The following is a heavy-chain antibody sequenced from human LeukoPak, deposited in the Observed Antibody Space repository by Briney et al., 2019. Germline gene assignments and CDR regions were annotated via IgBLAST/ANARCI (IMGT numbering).Heavy chain of an antibody. J-gene: IGHJ3*02. Sequence: GASVTVSCKASAYTFTIYTIHWVRQTPGQRLEWMGWINAGNGNRRYSQSFQGRLTITRDTSATTAYMELSSLRSEDTAVYYCARTTRSWYEDNDAFDIWGQGTPVTVSS. CDR2: INAGNGNR. D-gene: IGHD6-13*01. CDR3: ARTTRSWYEDNDAFDI. CDR1: AYTFTIYT. V-gene: IGHV1-3*01.